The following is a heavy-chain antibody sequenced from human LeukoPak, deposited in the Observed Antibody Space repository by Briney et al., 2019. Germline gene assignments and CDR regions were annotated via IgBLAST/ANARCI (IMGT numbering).Heavy chain of an antibody. CDR1: GGSINSHW. V-gene: IGHV4-4*07. Sequence: SETLSLICSVSGGSINSHWWSWIRQPAGQGLEFIGRIYTAGRTNYNPSLKSRVSMSVDTSKNKFFLELRSVTAADPAVYFCVRAGYSITSYRFDYWGPGALVTVSP. CDR3: VRAGYSITSYRFDY. D-gene: IGHD3-22*01. J-gene: IGHJ4*02. CDR2: IYTAGRT.